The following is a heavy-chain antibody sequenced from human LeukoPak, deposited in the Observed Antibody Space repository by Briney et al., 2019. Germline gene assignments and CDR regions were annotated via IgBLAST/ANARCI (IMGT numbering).Heavy chain of an antibody. CDR1: GGSLSGLS. D-gene: IGHD6-13*01. V-gene: IGHV4-34*01. CDR3: ARDSSSWYRNPFDY. CDR2: INENGRT. J-gene: IGHJ4*02. Sequence: PSETLSLTCAVNGGSLSGLSWNWIRQSPGKGLEWIGEINENGRTDYNPSLKNRVTISVDTSKNQFSLKLSSVTAADTAVYYCARDSSSWYRNPFDYWGQGTLVTVSS.